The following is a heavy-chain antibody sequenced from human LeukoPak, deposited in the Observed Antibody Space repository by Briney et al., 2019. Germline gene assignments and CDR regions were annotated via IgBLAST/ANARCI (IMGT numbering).Heavy chain of an antibody. V-gene: IGHV4-39*07. CDR3: ARDRDGGSLGVFDY. CDR2: IYYSGTT. Sequence: SETLSLTCTVSGGSISSSSYYWGWIRQPPGKGLEWIGSIYYSGTTYYNPSLKSRVTISVDTSKNQFSLKLSSVTAADTAVYYCARDRDGGSLGVFDYWGQGTLVTVSS. CDR1: GGSISSSSYY. D-gene: IGHD5-24*01. J-gene: IGHJ4*02.